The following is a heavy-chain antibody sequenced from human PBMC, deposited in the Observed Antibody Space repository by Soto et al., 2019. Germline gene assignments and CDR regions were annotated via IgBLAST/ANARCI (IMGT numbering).Heavy chain of an antibody. V-gene: IGHV1-8*01. D-gene: IGHD3-9*01. CDR3: ARSPLRYFDWLLGASVMGYYYFGMDV. CDR1: GYTFTSYD. CDR2: MNPNSGNT. Sequence: ASVKVSCKASGYTFTSYDINWVRQATGQGLEWMGWMNPNSGNTGYAQKFQGRVTMTRNTSVSTAYMELSSLRSEDTAVYYCARSPLRYFDWLLGASVMGYYYFGMDVWGQGTTVTVSS. J-gene: IGHJ6*02.